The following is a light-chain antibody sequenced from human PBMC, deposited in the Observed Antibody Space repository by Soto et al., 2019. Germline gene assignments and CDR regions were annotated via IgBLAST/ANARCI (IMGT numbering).Light chain of an antibody. CDR3: QQYDNLPPYT. V-gene: IGKV1-33*01. CDR1: QDISNY. J-gene: IGKJ2*01. Sequence: DIQMTQSPSSLSASVGDRVTITCQASQDISNYLNWYQQKPGKAPKLLIYDASNLETGVPSRFSGSGSGTDFPFTIRSLQPEDIATYYCQQYDNLPPYTFGQGTKLEIK. CDR2: DAS.